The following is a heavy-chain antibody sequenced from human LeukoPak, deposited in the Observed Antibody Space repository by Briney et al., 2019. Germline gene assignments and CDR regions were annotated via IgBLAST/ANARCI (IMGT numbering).Heavy chain of an antibody. CDR2: IKEDGSEK. V-gene: IGHV3-7*05. Sequence: GGSLRLSCAASGFTFSTYCMSWVRQAPGKGLEWVANIKEDGSEKYYVDSVKGRFTISRDNAKNSLYLQINSLRAEDTAVYYFGRGGPYGSGARDYWGQGTMVTVSS. D-gene: IGHD3-10*01. J-gene: IGHJ4*02. CDR1: GFTFSTYC. CDR3: GRGGPYGSGARDY.